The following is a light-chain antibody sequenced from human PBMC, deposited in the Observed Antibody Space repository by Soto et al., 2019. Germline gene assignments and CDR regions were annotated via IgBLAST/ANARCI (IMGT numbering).Light chain of an antibody. CDR3: QQRSKWPPIT. CDR2: DAS. V-gene: IGKV3-11*01. J-gene: IGKJ5*01. CDR1: QSVSSY. Sequence: EIVLTQSPVTLSLSPGERANLSCRASQSVSSYLAWYQQKPGQAPRLLIYDASNRATGITSRFSGGGSGTDFTLTIDNLEHEDFAIYYCQQRSKWPPITFGQWTRLEIK.